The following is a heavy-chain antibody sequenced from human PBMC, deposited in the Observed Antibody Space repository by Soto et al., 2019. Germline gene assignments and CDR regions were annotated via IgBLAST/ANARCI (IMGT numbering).Heavy chain of an antibody. CDR1: GGSFSGYL. J-gene: IGHJ6*02. Sequence: SETLSLTCAVYGGSFSGYLWSWLRQPPGKGLEWIGEINHSGSTNYNPSLESRVTISVDTSKNQFSLKLSSVTAADTAVYYCASRYSSGFYGMDVWGQGTTVTVSS. V-gene: IGHV4-34*01. CDR3: ASRYSSGFYGMDV. D-gene: IGHD6-19*01. CDR2: INHSGST.